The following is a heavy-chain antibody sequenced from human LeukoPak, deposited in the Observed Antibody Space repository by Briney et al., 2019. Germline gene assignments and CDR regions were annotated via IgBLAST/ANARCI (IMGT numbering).Heavy chain of an antibody. V-gene: IGHV3-23*01. CDR1: GFIFNTYA. CDR3: AKDLDYYGSGSRP. Sequence: GGSLRLSCAASGFIFNTYAMHWVRQAPGKGLEWVSAISGSGGSTYYADSVKGRFTISRDNSKNTLYLQMNSLRAEDTAVYYCAKDLDYYGSGSRPWGQGTLVTVSS. D-gene: IGHD3-10*01. CDR2: ISGSGGST. J-gene: IGHJ5*02.